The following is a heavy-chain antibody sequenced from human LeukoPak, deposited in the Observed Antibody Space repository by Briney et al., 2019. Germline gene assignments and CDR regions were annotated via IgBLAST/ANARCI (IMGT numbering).Heavy chain of an antibody. CDR2: FDPEDGET. CDR1: GYTLTELS. Sequence: ASVTVPCKVSGYTLTELSMHWVRQAPGKGLEWMGGFDPEDGETIYAQKFQGRVTMTEDTSTDTAYMELSSLRSEDTAVYYCATVLIAAAGMGWYFDLWGRGTLVTVSS. V-gene: IGHV1-24*01. D-gene: IGHD6-13*01. CDR3: ATVLIAAAGMGWYFDL. J-gene: IGHJ2*01.